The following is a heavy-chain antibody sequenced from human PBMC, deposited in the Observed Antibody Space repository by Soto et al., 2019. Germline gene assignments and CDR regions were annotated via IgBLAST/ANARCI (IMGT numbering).Heavy chain of an antibody. V-gene: IGHV4-30-2*01. Sequence: SETLSLTCAVSGGSISSGGYSWSWIRQPPGKGLEWIGYIYHSGSTYYNPSLKSRVTISVDRSKNQFSLKPSSVTAADTAVYYCASLRSGWGIDYWGQGTLVTVSS. CDR2: IYHSGST. J-gene: IGHJ4*02. CDR3: ASLRSGWGIDY. CDR1: GGSISSGGYS. D-gene: IGHD6-19*01.